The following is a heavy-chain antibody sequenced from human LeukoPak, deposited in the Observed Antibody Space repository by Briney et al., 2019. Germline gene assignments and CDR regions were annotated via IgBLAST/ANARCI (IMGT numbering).Heavy chain of an antibody. CDR2: INHSGST. Sequence: SETLSLTCAVYSGSFSGYYWSWIRQPPGKGLEWIGEINHSGSTNYNPSLKSRVTISVDTSKNQFSLKLSSVTAADTAVYYCARGSSVLLDPWGQGTLVTVSS. V-gene: IGHV4-34*01. D-gene: IGHD2-21*01. CDR3: ARGSSVLLDP. J-gene: IGHJ5*02. CDR1: SGSFSGYY.